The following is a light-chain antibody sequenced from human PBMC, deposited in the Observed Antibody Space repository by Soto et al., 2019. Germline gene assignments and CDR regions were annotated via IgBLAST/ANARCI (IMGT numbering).Light chain of an antibody. CDR2: GAS. CDR3: QQYGSSPRT. J-gene: IGKJ1*01. V-gene: IGKV3-20*01. CDR1: ESVSSNY. Sequence: EIVLTHPPGSLSLSPCERATLSFSASESVSSNYLAWYQQKPGQAPRLLISGASNRATGIPDRFSGSGSGTDFTLTISRLEPEDFTVYYCQQYGSSPRTFGQGTKVDI.